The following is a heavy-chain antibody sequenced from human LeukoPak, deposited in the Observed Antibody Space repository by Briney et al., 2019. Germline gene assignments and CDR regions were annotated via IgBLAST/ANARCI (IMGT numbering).Heavy chain of an antibody. J-gene: IGHJ4*02. CDR1: GGSISGYS. D-gene: IGHD1-26*01. CDR3: ARGEWDLLFDY. Sequence: SETLSLTCTASGGSISGYSWSWIRQAPGTGLEWIGNIYYTGTTNHNPSLYNPSLKNRVTISVDTSKNQFSLKLSSVTAADTALYYCARGEWDLLFDYWGQGTLVTVSS. CDR2: IYYTGTT. V-gene: IGHV4-59*01.